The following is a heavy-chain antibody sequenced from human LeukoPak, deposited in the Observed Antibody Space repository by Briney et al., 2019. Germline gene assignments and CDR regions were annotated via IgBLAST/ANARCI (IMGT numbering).Heavy chain of an antibody. D-gene: IGHD2-2*01. CDR2: IYWDDNK. CDR1: GFSLSTSGVG. V-gene: IGHV2-5*02. CDR3: ARDYCSTTSCYQGWFDP. Sequence: SGPTLVNPTQTLTLTCSFSGFSLSTSGVGVGWIRQPPGKALEWLALIYWDDNKPYSPSLGSRLTITKDTSKNQVVLIMTNMDPVDTATYFCARDYCSTTSCYQGWFDPWGQGTLVTVSS. J-gene: IGHJ5*02.